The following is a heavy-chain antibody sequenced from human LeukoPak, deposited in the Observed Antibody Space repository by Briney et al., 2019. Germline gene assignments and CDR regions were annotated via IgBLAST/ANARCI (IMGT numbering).Heavy chain of an antibody. CDR2: ISGSGGST. J-gene: IGHJ4*02. V-gene: IGHV3-23*01. Sequence: GGSLRLSCAASGFTFSSYAMSWVRQAPGKGLEWVSAISGSGGSTYYADSVRGRFTISRDNSKNTLYLQMNSLRAEGTAVYYCAKTSISGGYFDYWGQGTLVTVSS. CDR3: AKTSISGGYFDY. D-gene: IGHD3-10*01. CDR1: GFTFSSYA.